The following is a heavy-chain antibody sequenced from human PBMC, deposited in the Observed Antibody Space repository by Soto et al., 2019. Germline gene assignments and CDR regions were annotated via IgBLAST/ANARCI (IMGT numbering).Heavy chain of an antibody. CDR1: GLTFTSSA. D-gene: IGHD1-26*01. CDR3: AADPDIVGATFLDFDY. V-gene: IGHV1-58*01. Sequence: SVKVSCKAAGLTFTSSAVQWVRQARGQRLEWLGWIVVGSGNSNYAQKFQERVTITRDMSTSTAYMELSSLRSEDTAVYYCAADPDIVGATFLDFDYWGQGTPVTVSS. J-gene: IGHJ4*02. CDR2: IVVGSGNS.